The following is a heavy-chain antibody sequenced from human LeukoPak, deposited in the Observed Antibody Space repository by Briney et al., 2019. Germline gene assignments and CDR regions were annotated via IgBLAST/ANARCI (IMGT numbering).Heavy chain of an antibody. CDR1: GGSMTNNTLY. CDR2: IYHTGPT. V-gene: IGHV4-39*07. J-gene: IGHJ5*02. Sequence: SETLSLTCTVSGGSMTNNTLYWGWLRQPPGRGLEWIGSIYHTGPTYYNPALKSRVTISVDTSKNQFSLKLSSVTAADTAVYYCARVLIWFGQLQNWFDPWGPGTLVTVSS. D-gene: IGHD3-10*01. CDR3: ARVLIWFGQLQNWFDP.